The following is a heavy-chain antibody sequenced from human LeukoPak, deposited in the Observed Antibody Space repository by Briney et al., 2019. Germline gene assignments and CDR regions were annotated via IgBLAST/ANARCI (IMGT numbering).Heavy chain of an antibody. CDR3: TREAITDVYYYYYMDV. CDR1: GFTFSGSA. J-gene: IGHJ6*03. CDR2: IRSKANSYAT. Sequence: PGGSLRLSCAASGFTFSGSAMHWVRQASGKGLEWVGRIRSKANSYATAYAASVKGRFTISRDDSKNTAYLQMNSLKTEDTAVYYCTREAITDVYYYYYMDVRGKGTTVTVSS. D-gene: IGHD3-16*01. V-gene: IGHV3-73*01.